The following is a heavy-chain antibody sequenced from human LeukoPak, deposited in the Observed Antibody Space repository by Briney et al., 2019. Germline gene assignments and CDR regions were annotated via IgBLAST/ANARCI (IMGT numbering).Heavy chain of an antibody. CDR1: GGSISSGSYY. CDR3: AREVVGCSSTSCKNWFDP. J-gene: IGHJ5*02. V-gene: IGHV4-61*02. D-gene: IGHD2-2*01. CDR2: IYTSGST. Sequence: SETLSLTCTVSGGSISSGSYYWSWIRQPAGKGLEWIGRIYTSGSTNYNPSLKSRVTISVDTSKNQFSLKLSSVTAADTAVYYCAREVVGCSSTSCKNWFDPWGQGTLVTVSS.